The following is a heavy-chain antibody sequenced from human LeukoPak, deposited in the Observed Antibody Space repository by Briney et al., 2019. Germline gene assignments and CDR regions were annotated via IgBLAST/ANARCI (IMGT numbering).Heavy chain of an antibody. CDR1: GGSMSSGDFY. CDR2: FYYSGTT. CDR3: ARGQSYDYGDQPDFDF. V-gene: IGHV4-30-4*01. J-gene: IGHJ4*02. Sequence: SQTLSLTCTVSGGSMSSGDFYWSWIRQPPGKGLEWIGYFYYSGTTYYNPSLKSRVTISIDTSKNQLSLKLSSVTAADTAVYYCARGQSYDYGDQPDFDFWGQGTLVTVSS. D-gene: IGHD4/OR15-4a*01.